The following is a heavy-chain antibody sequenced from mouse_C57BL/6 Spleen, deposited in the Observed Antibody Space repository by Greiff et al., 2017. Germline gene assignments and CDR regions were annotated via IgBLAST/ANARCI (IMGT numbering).Heavy chain of an antibody. CDR3: AKITTVVATGYFDY. J-gene: IGHJ2*01. V-gene: IGHV1-19*01. CDR2: SNPYNGGI. D-gene: IGHD1-1*01. CDR1: GYTFTDYY. Sequence: EVQLQQSGPVLVKPGASVKMSCKASGYTFTDYYMNWVKQSHGKSLEWIGVSNPYNGGISYNQKFKGKATLTVDKSSSTAYMALNSLTSEDSAVYYCAKITTVVATGYFDYWGQGTTLTVSS.